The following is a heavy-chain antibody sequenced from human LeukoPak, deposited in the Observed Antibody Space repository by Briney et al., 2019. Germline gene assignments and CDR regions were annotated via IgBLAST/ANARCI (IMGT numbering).Heavy chain of an antibody. J-gene: IGHJ4*02. CDR3: AKVKGQLAADDRPE. V-gene: IGHV3-23*01. Sequence: PGGSLRLSCAASGFSFRSYAMSWVRQAPGKGLECVSGISGSGSGTYYADSVKGRFTISRDNSKNTLYLQMNSLRAEDTAVYYCAKVKGQLAADDRPEWGQGTLVTVSS. D-gene: IGHD6-6*01. CDR2: ISGSGSGT. CDR1: GFSFRSYA.